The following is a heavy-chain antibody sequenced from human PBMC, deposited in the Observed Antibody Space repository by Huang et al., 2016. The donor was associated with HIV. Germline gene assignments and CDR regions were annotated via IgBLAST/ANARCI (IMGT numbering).Heavy chain of an antibody. CDR1: GFSFANYA. CDR2: ISNEGSRR. J-gene: IGHJ3*01. Sequence: QVQLVESGGGVVQPGRSLRLSCAASGFSFANYAMDWFRQAPGKRLEWVTFISNEGSRRYYADSVKGRFTISRDNFKNALYLQMNRLRGDDTAVYYCTREYTVAGAFDLWGQGTMVTVSS. V-gene: IGHV3-30-3*01. CDR3: TREYTVAGAFDL. D-gene: IGHD5-12*01.